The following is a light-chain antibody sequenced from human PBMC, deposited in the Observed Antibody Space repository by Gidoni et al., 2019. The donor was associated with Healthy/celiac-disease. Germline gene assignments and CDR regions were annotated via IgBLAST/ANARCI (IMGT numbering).Light chain of an antibody. CDR1: QSIISY. CDR3: QQSYSTPPT. Sequence: IPMTQSPSSLSASVGDRVTITCRASQSIISYLNWYQKKRGKAPQLLIYAASRLQSGVPSRFSGSGSGTDSTLTSSSLQPEDFATYYCQQSYSTPPTFGQXTKLEIK. CDR2: AAS. J-gene: IGKJ2*01. V-gene: IGKV1-39*01.